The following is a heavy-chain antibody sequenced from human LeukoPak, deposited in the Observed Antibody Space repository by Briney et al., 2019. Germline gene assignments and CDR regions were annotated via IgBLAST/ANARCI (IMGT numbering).Heavy chain of an antibody. Sequence: GASVKVSCKASGYTFTSYDINWVRQATGQGLEWMGWMNPNSGNTGYAQKFQGRVTMTRNTSISTAYMELSSLRSEDTAVYYCARGIVVVAATHVFDPWGQRTLVTVSS. CDR2: MNPNSGNT. CDR1: GYTFTSYD. V-gene: IGHV1-8*01. CDR3: ARGIVVVAATHVFDP. D-gene: IGHD2-15*01. J-gene: IGHJ5*02.